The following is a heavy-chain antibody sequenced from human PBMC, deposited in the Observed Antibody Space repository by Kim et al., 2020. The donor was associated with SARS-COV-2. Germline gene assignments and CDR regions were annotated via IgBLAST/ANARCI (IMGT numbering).Heavy chain of an antibody. V-gene: IGHV4-34*01. D-gene: IGHD3-22*01. J-gene: IGHJ4*02. Sequence: SLKSRVTISVDTSKNQFSLKRSSVTAADTAVYYCARYYDSSGYYRSPFDYWGQGTLVTVSS. CDR3: ARYYDSSGYYRSPFDY.